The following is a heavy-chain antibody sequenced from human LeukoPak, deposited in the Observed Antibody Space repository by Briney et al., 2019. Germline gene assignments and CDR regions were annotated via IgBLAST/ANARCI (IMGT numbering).Heavy chain of an antibody. CDR2: INHSGST. CDR1: GGSFSGYY. CDR3: ARRLKRWRLTRDWFDP. V-gene: IGHV4-34*01. Sequence: PSETLSLTCAVYGGSFSGYYWSWIRQPPGKGLEWIGEINHSGSTNYNPSLKSRVTISVDTSKNQFSLKLSSVTAADTAVYYCARRLKRWRLTRDWFDPWGQGTLVTVSS. J-gene: IGHJ5*02. D-gene: IGHD3-10*01.